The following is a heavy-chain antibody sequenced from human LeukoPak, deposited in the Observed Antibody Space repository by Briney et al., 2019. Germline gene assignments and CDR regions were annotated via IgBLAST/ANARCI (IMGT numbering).Heavy chain of an antibody. CDR3: ARHPSYGSGSYYRFGAFDI. Sequence: SETLSLTCTVSGGSISSYNWSWIRQPPGKGLEWIGYMYYSGSTNYNPSLKSRVTISVDTSKNQFSLKLSSVTAADTAVHYCARHPSYGSGSYYRFGAFDIWGQGTMITVSS. CDR1: GGSISSYN. J-gene: IGHJ3*02. V-gene: IGHV4-59*08. CDR2: MYYSGST. D-gene: IGHD3-10*01.